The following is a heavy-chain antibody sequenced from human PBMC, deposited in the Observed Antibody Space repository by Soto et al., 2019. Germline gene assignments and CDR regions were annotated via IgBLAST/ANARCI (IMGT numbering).Heavy chain of an antibody. J-gene: IGHJ3*01. V-gene: IGHV3-53*01. CDR3: ASWLLREHAYDV. Sequence: PGGSLRLSCAASGLTVSGKKYIAWVRQAPGKGLEWVSDVYDVDGTYYADSVKGRFTISRDTSKTIVFLEMNDLRPDDTAVYYCASWLLREHAYDVWGLGTTVTVSS. CDR1: GLTVSGKKY. CDR2: VYDVDGT. D-gene: IGHD1-26*01.